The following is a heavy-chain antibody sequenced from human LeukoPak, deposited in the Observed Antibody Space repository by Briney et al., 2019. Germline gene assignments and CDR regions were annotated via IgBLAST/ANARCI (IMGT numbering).Heavy chain of an antibody. CDR3: ARVFRGAVTANWFDL. CDR1: GGSINGNY. CDR2: IYDEGTT. Sequence: SETLSLTCSVSGGSINGNYWTWIRQPPGKGLELNGNIYDEGTTNYNPSLESRLTISIDTSATHFSLTLRSVTAADTAVYYCARVFRGAVTANWFDLWGQGTLVSVSS. D-gene: IGHD2-21*02. V-gene: IGHV4-59*01. J-gene: IGHJ5*02.